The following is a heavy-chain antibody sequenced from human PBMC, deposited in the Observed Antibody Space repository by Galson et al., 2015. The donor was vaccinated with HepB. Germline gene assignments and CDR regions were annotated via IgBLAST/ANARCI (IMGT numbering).Heavy chain of an antibody. Sequence: SVKVSCKASGYTFTSYYMHWVRQAPGQGLEWMGIINPSGGSTSYAQKFQGRVTMTRDTSTSTVYMELSSLRSEDTAVYYCARDVLGLYSGYDPNYFDYWGQGTLVTVSS. J-gene: IGHJ4*02. CDR3: ARDVLGLYSGYDPNYFDY. CDR1: GYTFTSYY. V-gene: IGHV1-46*01. CDR2: INPSGGST. D-gene: IGHD5-12*01.